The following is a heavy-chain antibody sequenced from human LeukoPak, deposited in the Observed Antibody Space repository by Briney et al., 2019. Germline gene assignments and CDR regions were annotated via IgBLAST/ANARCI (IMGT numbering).Heavy chain of an antibody. J-gene: IGHJ4*02. CDR2: IYYSGST. V-gene: IGHV4-59*01. CDR3: ARALAVAGRFYFDY. Sequence: SETLSLTCTVSGGSMRSYYWSWIRQPPGKGLEWIGYIYYSGSTNYNPSLKSRVTISVDTSKNQFSLKLSSVTAADTAVYYCARALAVAGRFYFDYWGQGTLVTVSS. CDR1: GGSMRSYY. D-gene: IGHD6-19*01.